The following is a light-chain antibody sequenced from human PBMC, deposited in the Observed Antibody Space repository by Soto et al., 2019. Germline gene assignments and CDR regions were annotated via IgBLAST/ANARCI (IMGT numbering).Light chain of an antibody. CDR1: SSNIGAGYD. CDR3: TSYRIASTYV. Sequence: QSVLTQPPSVSGAPGQRVTISCTGSSSNIGAGYDVHWYQQLPGTAPKLLIYGNSNRPSGVPDRFSGSKSGTSASLAITGLQDEDEADYYCTSYRIASTYVFGTGAKVTVL. J-gene: IGLJ1*01. CDR2: GNS. V-gene: IGLV1-40*01.